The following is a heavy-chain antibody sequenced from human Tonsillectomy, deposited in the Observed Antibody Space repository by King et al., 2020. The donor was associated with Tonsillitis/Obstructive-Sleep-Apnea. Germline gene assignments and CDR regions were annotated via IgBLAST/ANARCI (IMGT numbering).Heavy chain of an antibody. Sequence: QLVQSGAEVKKPGASVKVSCKASGYTFTGYYMHWVRQAPGQGREWMGRVNPNSGGTHYAQNFLGRVTMTRDTSISTAYMELGRLRSDDTAVYYCARDPGGDGGTRIDYWGQGTLVTVSS. V-gene: IGHV1-2*06. CDR3: ARDPGGDGGTRIDY. CDR2: VNPNSGGT. CDR1: GYTFTGYY. D-gene: IGHD2-21*02. J-gene: IGHJ4*02.